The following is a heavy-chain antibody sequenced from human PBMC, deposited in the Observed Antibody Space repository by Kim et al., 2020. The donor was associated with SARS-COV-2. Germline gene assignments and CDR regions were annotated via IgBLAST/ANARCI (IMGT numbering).Heavy chain of an antibody. V-gene: IGHV4-31*03. CDR1: GGSISSGGYY. CDR2: IYYSGST. J-gene: IGHJ4*02. CDR3: ARVTFTSSLVGFDY. D-gene: IGHD3-16*01. Sequence: SETLSLTCTVSGGSISSGGYYWSWIRQHPGKGLEWIGYIYYSGSTYYNPSLKSRVTISVDTSKNQFSLKLSSVTAADTAVYYCARVTFTSSLVGFDYWGQGTLVTVSS.